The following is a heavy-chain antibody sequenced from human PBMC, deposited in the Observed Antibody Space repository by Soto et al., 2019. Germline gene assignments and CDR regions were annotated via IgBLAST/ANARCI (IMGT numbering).Heavy chain of an antibody. CDR3: ARGDGGNWDDAFDI. Sequence: ESLSLTCTVSGVSVSGGSYYWSWIRQPPGKGLEWIGYIYYSGSTNYNPSLKSRVTISVDTSKNQFSLKLSSVTAAGTAVYYCARGDGGNWDDAFDIWGQGAMVTVSS. CDR1: GVSVSGGSYY. D-gene: IGHD2-15*01. V-gene: IGHV4-61*01. CDR2: IYYSGST. J-gene: IGHJ3*02.